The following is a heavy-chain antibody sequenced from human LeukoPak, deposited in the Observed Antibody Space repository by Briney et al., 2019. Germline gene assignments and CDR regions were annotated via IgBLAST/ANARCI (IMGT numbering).Heavy chain of an antibody. CDR1: GFTIYAYA. CDR3: VKDGGNIYTWFDT. J-gene: IGHJ5*02. Sequence: PGGTLTLTCAASGFTIYAYALHWLRQAPGRGLEWVTLIYECADTKYYSVPVKGRFTISRATTKHSLFLQMNSLRTEAAACYYCVKDGGNIYTWFDTWGERSLVTLSS. V-gene: IGHV3-43*02. D-gene: IGHD2/OR15-2a*01. CDR2: IYECADTK.